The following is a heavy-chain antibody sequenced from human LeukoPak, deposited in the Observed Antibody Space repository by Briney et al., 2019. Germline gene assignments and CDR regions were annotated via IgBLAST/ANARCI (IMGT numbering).Heavy chain of an antibody. CDR3: ARVGSSPTWSYYFDY. Sequence: GGSLRLSCAASGFIFSHCGMSWVRQAPGKGLEWVSAISGSGGSTYYADSVKGRFTISRDNSKNTLYLQMNSLRAEDTAVYYCARVGSSPTWSYYFDYWGQGTLVTVSS. CDR1: GFIFSHCG. D-gene: IGHD2-15*01. J-gene: IGHJ4*02. CDR2: ISGSGGST. V-gene: IGHV3-23*01.